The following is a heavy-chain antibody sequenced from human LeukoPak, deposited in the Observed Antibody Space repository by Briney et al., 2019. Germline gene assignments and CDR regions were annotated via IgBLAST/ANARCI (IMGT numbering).Heavy chain of an antibody. Sequence: GGSLRLSCAASGFTFSSYEMNWVRQAPGKGLEWVGFIRSKAYGGTTEYAASVKGRFTISRDDSKSIAYLQMNSLKTEDTAVYYCTRDEQAAAGTPNWFDPWGQGTLVTVSS. CDR3: TRDEQAAAGTPNWFDP. CDR2: IRSKAYGGTT. J-gene: IGHJ5*02. D-gene: IGHD6-13*01. CDR1: GFTFSSYE. V-gene: IGHV3-49*04.